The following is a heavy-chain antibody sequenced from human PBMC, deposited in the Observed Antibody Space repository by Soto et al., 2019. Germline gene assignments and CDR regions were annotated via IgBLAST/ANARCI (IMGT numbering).Heavy chain of an antibody. CDR1: GFTFSSYA. CDR2: ISGSGGST. CDR3: AKTSPINSYYGDSLLCAFDI. D-gene: IGHD4-17*01. Sequence: GGSLRLSCAASGFTFSSYAMSWVRQAPGKGLEWVSAISGSGGSTYYADSVKGRFTISRDNSKNTLYLQMNSLRAEDTAVYYCAKTSPINSYYGDSLLCAFDIWGQGTMVTVSS. J-gene: IGHJ3*02. V-gene: IGHV3-23*01.